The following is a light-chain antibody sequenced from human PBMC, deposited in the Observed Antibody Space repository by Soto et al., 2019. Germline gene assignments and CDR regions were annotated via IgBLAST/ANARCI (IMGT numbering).Light chain of an antibody. CDR2: KVS. V-gene: IGKV2-30*01. CDR1: QSLVFSDGNTY. J-gene: IGKJ1*01. CDR3: MQGTHWPPT. Sequence: DVVMTQSPLSLPVTLGQPASISCRSSQSLVFSDGNTYLSWFQQRPGQSPRRLIYKVSDRDSGVPDRFSGSGSGTDFTLKITRVEAEDLGVYYCMQGTHWPPTFGQGTKVDIK.